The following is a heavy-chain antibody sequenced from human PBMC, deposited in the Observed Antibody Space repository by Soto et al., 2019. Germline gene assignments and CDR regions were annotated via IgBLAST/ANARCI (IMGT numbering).Heavy chain of an antibody. CDR2: IYYSGST. CDR3: ARDRYRNCSSTSCYGGDYYHMDV. V-gene: IGHV4-59*01. J-gene: IGHJ6*03. D-gene: IGHD2-2*01. CDR1: GGSISSYY. Sequence: PSETLSLTCTVSGGSISSYYWSWIRQPPGKGLEWIGYIYYSGSTNYNPSLKSRVTISVDTSKNQFSLKLSSVTAADTAVYYCARDRYRNCSSTSCYGGDYYHMDVWGKGTTVTFSS.